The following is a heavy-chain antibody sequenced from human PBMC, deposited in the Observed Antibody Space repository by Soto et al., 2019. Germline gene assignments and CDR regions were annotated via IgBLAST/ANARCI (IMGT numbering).Heavy chain of an antibody. Sequence: QVQLVESGGGVIQPGRSLRLSCAASGSTFSSYGMHWVRQAPGKGLEWVAVTSYDGSNEHYADSVKGRFTISRDNSKNTLYLQMNSLRAEDTAVYYCAKDTYYHDSTGYYVFDYWGRGTLVTVSS. D-gene: IGHD3-22*01. J-gene: IGHJ4*02. CDR2: TSYDGSNE. V-gene: IGHV3-30*18. CDR1: GSTFSSYG. CDR3: AKDTYYHDSTGYYVFDY.